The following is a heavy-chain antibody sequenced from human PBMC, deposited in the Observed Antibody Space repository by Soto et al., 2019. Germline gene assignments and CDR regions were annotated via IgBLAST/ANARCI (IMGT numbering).Heavy chain of an antibody. CDR1: GFTFSSYW. Sequence: EVQLMESGGGLVQPGGSLRLSCAGSGFTFSSYWMNWVHQAPGKGLEWVANIKQDGSEKYYVDSVKGRFSISRDNAQNSMYLQMNSPGAEDTAVYLWAGGTGWLIDYWGQGTLVTVSS. J-gene: IGHJ4*02. CDR2: IKQDGSEK. CDR3: AGGTGWLIDY. V-gene: IGHV3-7*04. D-gene: IGHD6-19*01.